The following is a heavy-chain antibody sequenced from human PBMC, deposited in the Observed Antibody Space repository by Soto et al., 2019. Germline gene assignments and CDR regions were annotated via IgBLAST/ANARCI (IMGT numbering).Heavy chain of an antibody. Sequence: PGGSLRLSCAASGFTFSSYSMNWVRQAPGEGLEWVSSISSSSSYIYYAYSVKGRLTISRDNAKNSLYLQMNSLRAEDTAVYYGARDNKAHYYYYGMDVWGQGTTVTVSS. CDR2: ISSSSSYI. CDR3: ARDNKAHYYYYGMDV. J-gene: IGHJ6*02. CDR1: GFTFSSYS. V-gene: IGHV3-21*01.